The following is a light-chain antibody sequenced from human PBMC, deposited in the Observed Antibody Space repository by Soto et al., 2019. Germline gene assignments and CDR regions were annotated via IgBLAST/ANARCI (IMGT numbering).Light chain of an antibody. CDR1: QSINNW. V-gene: IGKV1-5*03. CDR2: KAS. CDR3: QQYNSYRWT. Sequence: DIQMTQCPSTLSASVGDRVTITCRASQSINNWLAWYQQKPGKAPKILIYKASGLESGVPSRFSGSGSGAEFTLTISGLQPDDSATYYCQQYNSYRWTFGQGTKVEIK. J-gene: IGKJ1*01.